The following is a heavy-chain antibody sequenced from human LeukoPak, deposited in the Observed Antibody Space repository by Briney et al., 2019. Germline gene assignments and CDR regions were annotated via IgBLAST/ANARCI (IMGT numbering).Heavy chain of an antibody. D-gene: IGHD6-13*01. CDR2: INTNTGNP. J-gene: IGHJ6*02. V-gene: IGHV7-4-1*02. Sequence: RASVKVSCKASGYTFTSYAMNWVRQAPGQGLEWMGWINTNTGNPTYAQGFTGRFVFSLDTSVSTAYLQISSLKAEDTAVYYCARGSSSWYWTVYCYYYYGMDVWGQGTTVTVSS. CDR3: ARGSSSWYWTVYCYYYYGMDV. CDR1: GYTFTSYA.